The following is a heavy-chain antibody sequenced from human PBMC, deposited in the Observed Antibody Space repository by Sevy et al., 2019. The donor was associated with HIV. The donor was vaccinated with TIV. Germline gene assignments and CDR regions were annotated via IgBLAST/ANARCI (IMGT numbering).Heavy chain of an antibody. D-gene: IGHD3-22*01. J-gene: IGHJ4*02. CDR3: ATSRSGYFDSSGYYIY. CDR2: IYPDDSKT. V-gene: IGHV5-51*01. CDR1: GYSFTSHW. Sequence: GESLKIYCEGSGYSFTSHWIGWVRHMPGKGLEWMGIIYPDDSKTRYSPSFQGQVTFSADKSISTAYLQWSSLKASDTAMYYCATSRSGYFDSSGYYIYWGQGTMVTVSS.